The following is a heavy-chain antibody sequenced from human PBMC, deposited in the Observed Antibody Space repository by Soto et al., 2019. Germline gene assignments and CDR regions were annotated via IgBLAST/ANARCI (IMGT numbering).Heavy chain of an antibody. CDR1: GFTFSSYW. V-gene: IGHV3-7*01. J-gene: IGHJ6*02. CDR2: INQDGSEK. Sequence: ESLKISCAASGFTFSSYWMNWVRQAPGKGLEWVANINQDGSEKYYVDSVMGRFTISRDNAKNSLYLQMNSLRAEDTAVYYCARPSNAYGLDVWGQGTTVTVSS. CDR3: ARPSNAYGLDV.